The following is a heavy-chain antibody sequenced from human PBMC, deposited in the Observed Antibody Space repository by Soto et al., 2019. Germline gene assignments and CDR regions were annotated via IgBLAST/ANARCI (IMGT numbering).Heavy chain of an antibody. CDR3: ATSLWFGTQPEI. CDR2: TYFRSKWQY. Sequence: SQTLSLTCAISGDSVSSNSAAWNWIRQSPSRGLEWLGRTYFRSKWQYGYAVSVRSRVTISLDTSKMHSSLKVTSVTAADTAVYYCATSLWFGTQPEIWGQGTLVTVSS. CDR1: GDSVSSNSAA. V-gene: IGHV6-1*01. D-gene: IGHD3-10*01. J-gene: IGHJ4*02.